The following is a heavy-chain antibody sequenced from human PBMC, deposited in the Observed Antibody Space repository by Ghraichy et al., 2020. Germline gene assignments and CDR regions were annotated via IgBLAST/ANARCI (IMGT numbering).Heavy chain of an antibody. CDR2: ISYDGSNK. Sequence: GGSLRLSCAASGFTFSSYGMHWVRQAPGKGLEWVAVISYDGSNKYYADSVKGRFTISRDNSKNTLYLQMNSLRAEDTAVYYCAKDGDEGSGPHPIDYWGQGTLVTVSS. D-gene: IGHD6-19*01. J-gene: IGHJ4*02. CDR3: AKDGDEGSGPHPIDY. CDR1: GFTFSSYG. V-gene: IGHV3-30*18.